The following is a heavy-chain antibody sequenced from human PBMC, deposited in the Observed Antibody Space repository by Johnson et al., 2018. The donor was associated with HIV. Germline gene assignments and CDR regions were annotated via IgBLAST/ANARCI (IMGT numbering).Heavy chain of an antibody. D-gene: IGHD1-26*01. CDR3: AKDRRQSSWELLDDAFDI. CDR2: IRYDGSNK. Sequence: QMQLVESGGGVVQPGGSLRLSCAASGFTFSSYGMHWVRQAPGKGLEWVAFIRYDGSNKYYAESVKGRFTISRDNSKNTLYLQMNSLRAEDTAVYYCAKDRRQSSWELLDDAFDIWGQGTMVTVSS. J-gene: IGHJ3*02. V-gene: IGHV3-30*02. CDR1: GFTFSSYG.